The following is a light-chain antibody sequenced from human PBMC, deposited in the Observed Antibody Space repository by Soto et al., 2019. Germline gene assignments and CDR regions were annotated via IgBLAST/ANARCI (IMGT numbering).Light chain of an antibody. CDR3: QVWASTGEPVV. CDR1: NIGSEN. Sequence: SYELPQPPSVSVAPGQTARITCGGNNIGSENVQWYQQYPGQAPVLVVYDDSDRPSGIPERFSGSKSGNTATLTISRVEAGDEADYHCQVWASTGEPVVFGGGTQLTVL. V-gene: IGLV3-21*02. J-gene: IGLJ2*01. CDR2: DDS.